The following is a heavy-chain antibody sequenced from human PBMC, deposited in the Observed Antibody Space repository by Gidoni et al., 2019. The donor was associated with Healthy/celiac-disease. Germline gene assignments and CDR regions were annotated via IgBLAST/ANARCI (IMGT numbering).Heavy chain of an antibody. J-gene: IGHJ6*02. CDR2: INHDGSDQ. CDR1: GFTFSSYW. CDR3: ASCVRATCRQPYYFYYGMDV. Sequence: EVQLVGSGGGLVQPGGSLRLSCAASGFTFSSYWMSWVRQAPGKGLEWVANINHDGSDQHYVDSVRGRVTVSRDNAKNSVYLQMNSLRAEDTAVYYCASCVRATCRQPYYFYYGMDVWGQGTTVTVSS. D-gene: IGHD1-1*01. V-gene: IGHV3-7*01.